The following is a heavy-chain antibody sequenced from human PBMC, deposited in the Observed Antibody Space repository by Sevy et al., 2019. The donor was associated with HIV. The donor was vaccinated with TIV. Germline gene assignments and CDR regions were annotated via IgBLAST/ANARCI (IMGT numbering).Heavy chain of an antibody. V-gene: IGHV3-30-3*01. J-gene: IGHJ4*02. D-gene: IGHD2-8*01. Sequence: GGSLRLSCAVSGFSFSHYAFHWVRQAPGKGLEWVSLISYDGTYKYYADSMKGRFTISRDTSKNTLYLQMNSLRGNDTAVYYCARVAVSYCTNDCYHRFDYWGPGALVTVSS. CDR1: GFSFSHYA. CDR3: ARVAVSYCTNDCYHRFDY. CDR2: ISYDGTYK.